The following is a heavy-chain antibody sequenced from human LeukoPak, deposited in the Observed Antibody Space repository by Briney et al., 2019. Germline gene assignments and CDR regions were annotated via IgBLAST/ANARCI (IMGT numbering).Heavy chain of an antibody. Sequence: WASVKVSCKASGCTFSSYDMSWVRQAPGQGLEWTGVIIPSCGRANYAQKFQGRVTIPADESTSTAYMELSSLRSEDTAVYYCARLGYSGYDRQGAYFDYWGQGTLVTVSS. CDR2: IIPSCGRA. V-gene: IGHV1-69*13. CDR1: GCTFSSYD. J-gene: IGHJ4*02. D-gene: IGHD5-12*01. CDR3: ARLGYSGYDRQGAYFDY.